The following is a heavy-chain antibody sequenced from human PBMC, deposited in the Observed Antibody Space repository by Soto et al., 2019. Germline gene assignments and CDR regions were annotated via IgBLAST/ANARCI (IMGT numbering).Heavy chain of an antibody. D-gene: IGHD1-1*01. V-gene: IGHV3-30-3*01. CDR1: GFTFSSYA. CDR3: ARWGPNWPYYDDFDY. J-gene: IGHJ4*02. Sequence: GSLRLSCAASGFTFSSYAMHWVRQAPGKGLEWVAVISYDGSNKYYADSVKGRFTISRDNSKNTLYLQMNSLRAEDTAVYYCARWGPNWPYYDDFDYWGQGTLVTVSS. CDR2: ISYDGSNK.